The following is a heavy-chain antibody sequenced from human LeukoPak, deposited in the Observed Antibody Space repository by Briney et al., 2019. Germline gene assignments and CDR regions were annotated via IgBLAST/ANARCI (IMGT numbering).Heavy chain of an antibody. Sequence: GGSLRLSCAASGFSFGSYGMHWVRQAPGKGLEWVAVISNDGSIAKYGDSVRGRFTISRDNSKNTLYVQMNSLRTDDAAVYYCAKSKSPYPMDYIFDFWGQGTRVTVSS. CDR1: GFSFGSYG. CDR3: AKSKSPYPMDYIFDF. J-gene: IGHJ4*02. CDR2: ISNDGSIA. V-gene: IGHV3-30*18. D-gene: IGHD4-11*01.